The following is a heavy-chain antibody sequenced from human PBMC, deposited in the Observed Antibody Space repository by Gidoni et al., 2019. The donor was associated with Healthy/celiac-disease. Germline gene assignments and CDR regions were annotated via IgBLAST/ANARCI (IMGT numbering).Heavy chain of an antibody. CDR3: ARAGIAAAGPFDY. Sequence: QVQLVESGGGVVQPGRSLRLSCAASGFTFSSYGMPWVRQAPGKGLEWVAVIWYDGSNKYYADSVKGRFTISRDNSKNTLYLQMNSLRAEDTAVYYCARAGIAAAGPFDYWGQGTLVTVSS. J-gene: IGHJ4*02. CDR2: IWYDGSNK. CDR1: GFTFSSYG. D-gene: IGHD6-13*01. V-gene: IGHV3-33*01.